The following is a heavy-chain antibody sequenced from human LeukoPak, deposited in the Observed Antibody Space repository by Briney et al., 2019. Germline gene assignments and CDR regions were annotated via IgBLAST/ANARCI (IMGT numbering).Heavy chain of an antibody. D-gene: IGHD4-17*01. CDR3: AKAFGDYSPHYYYMDV. J-gene: IGHJ6*03. CDR2: ISHDGNAK. Sequence: GGSLRLSCAASGFTFNTFTMHWVRQAPGKGLEWVAIISHDGNAKYYADSVKGRFTISRDNSKNSLYLQMNSLRPEDTALFYCAKAFGDYSPHYYYMDVWGKGTTVTVSS. V-gene: IGHV3-30*04. CDR1: GFTFNTFT.